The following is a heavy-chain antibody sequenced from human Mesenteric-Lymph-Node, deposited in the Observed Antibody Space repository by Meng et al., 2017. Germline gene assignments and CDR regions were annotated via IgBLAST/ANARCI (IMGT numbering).Heavy chain of an antibody. D-gene: IGHD3-9*01. J-gene: IGHJ4*02. CDR1: GGSVSSGSYY. V-gene: IGHV4-61*01. CDR2: IYYSGAT. CDR3: ARLDQALDY. Sequence: QVHPQESGPGLVRPSETLSLTCSVSGGSVSSGSYYWSWIRQPPGKGLEWIGYIYYSGATNYNPSLKSRVTISADTSKNQFSLNLKSMTAADTAVYYCARLDQALDYWGQGTLVTVSS.